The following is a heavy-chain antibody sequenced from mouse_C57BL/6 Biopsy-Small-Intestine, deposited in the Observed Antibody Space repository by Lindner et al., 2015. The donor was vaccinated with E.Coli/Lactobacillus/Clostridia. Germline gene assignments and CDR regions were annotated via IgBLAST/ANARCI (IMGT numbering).Heavy chain of an antibody. Sequence: SVKVSCKASGYTFISYGISWVRQAPGQGLEWMGWISAYNGNTNYAEKLQGRVTMTTDTSTRTAYMELRSLRSDDTAVYYCARDPSAYSSSGIDHWGQGTLVTVSS. V-gene: IGHV1-81*01. CDR3: ARDPSAYSSSGIDH. CDR2: ISAYNGNT. J-gene: IGHJ4*01. CDR1: GYTFISYG. D-gene: IGHD3-2*02.